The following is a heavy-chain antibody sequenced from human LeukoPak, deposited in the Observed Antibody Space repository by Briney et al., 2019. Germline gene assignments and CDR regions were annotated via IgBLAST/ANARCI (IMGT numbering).Heavy chain of an antibody. CDR2: IKSETDYGTT. D-gene: IGHD2-2*01. J-gene: IGHJ3*02. CDR1: GFTFSNAW. V-gene: IGHV3-15*01. CDR3: TTESGIYCSSSSCYAAPRAFDI. Sequence: GGSLRLSCAASGFTFSNAWMSWVRQAPGKGLEWVGRIKSETDYGTTDYAAPVKGRFTISRDDSKNTLYLQMNSLKTDDTAVYYCTTESGIYCSSSSCYAAPRAFDIWGQGTMVTVSS.